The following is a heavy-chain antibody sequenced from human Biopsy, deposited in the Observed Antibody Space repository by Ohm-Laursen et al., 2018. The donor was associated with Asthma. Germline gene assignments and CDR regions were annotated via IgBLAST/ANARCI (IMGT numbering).Heavy chain of an antibody. Sequence: ASVKVSCNISGYILTDLSMHWVRQAPGQGLEWMGGHDHEEGGTVNARRFQGRVTMTEATSTDTAYMELSSLSSDDTAVYYCAPDFPKDYVRYNFQFWGQGTLVTVSS. CDR2: HDHEEGGT. D-gene: IGHD4-17*01. J-gene: IGHJ4*02. CDR3: APDFPKDYVRYNFQF. CDR1: GYILTDLS. V-gene: IGHV1-24*01.